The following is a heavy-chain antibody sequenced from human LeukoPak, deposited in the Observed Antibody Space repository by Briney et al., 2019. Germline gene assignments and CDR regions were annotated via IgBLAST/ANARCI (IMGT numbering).Heavy chain of an antibody. CDR3: ASRHSSTWTFDY. J-gene: IGHJ4*02. D-gene: IGHD6-13*01. Sequence: PGGSLRHSCAASGFTFSSQSMSWVRQAPGKGLEWVSHISSSSSTIYYADSVKGRFTISRDNAKNSLYLQMDSLRDEDTAMYYCASRHSSTWTFDYWGQGTLVTVSS. CDR1: GFTFSSQS. V-gene: IGHV3-48*02. CDR2: ISSSSSTI.